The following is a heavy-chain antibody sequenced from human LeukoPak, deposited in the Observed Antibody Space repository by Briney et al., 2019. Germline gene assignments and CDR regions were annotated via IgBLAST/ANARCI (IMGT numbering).Heavy chain of an antibody. D-gene: IGHD6-19*01. J-gene: IGHJ6*02. Sequence: ASVKVSCKASGYTFTSYDINWVRQATGQGLEWMGWMNPNSGNTGYAQKFQGRVTMTRNTSISTAYMELSSLRSEDTAVYYCARGRPSGWFSYYYYYGMDVWGQGTTVTVS. CDR1: GYTFTSYD. CDR3: ARGRPSGWFSYYYYYGMDV. CDR2: MNPNSGNT. V-gene: IGHV1-8*01.